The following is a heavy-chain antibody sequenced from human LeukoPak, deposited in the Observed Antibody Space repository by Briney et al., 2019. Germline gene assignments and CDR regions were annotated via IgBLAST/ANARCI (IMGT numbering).Heavy chain of an antibody. CDR2: INPNSGGT. CDR1: GYTFTGYY. CDR3: ARDRSTVVTQNWFDP. Sequence: ASVKVSCKASGYTFTGYYMHWVRQAPGQGLEWMGWINPNSGGTNYAQKFQGRVTMTRDTSISTAYMELSRLRSDDTAVYYCARDRSTVVTQNWFDPWGQGTLSPSPQ. J-gene: IGHJ5*02. D-gene: IGHD4-23*01. V-gene: IGHV1-2*02.